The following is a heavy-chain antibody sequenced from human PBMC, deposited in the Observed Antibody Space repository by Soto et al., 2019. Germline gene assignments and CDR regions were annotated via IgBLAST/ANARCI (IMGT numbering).Heavy chain of an antibody. CDR2: ITPNSGGT. V-gene: IGHV1-2*04. J-gene: IGHJ3*02. Sequence: KVARASVKVSCKASGYTFTGYYMHWVRQAPGQGLEWMGWITPNSGGTNYAQKFQGWVTMTRDTSISTAYMELSRLRSDDTAVYYCAREGVFYDILTGYWSPGSGSYAFDIWGQGTMVT. CDR3: AREGVFYDILTGYWSPGSGSYAFDI. D-gene: IGHD3-9*01. CDR1: GYTFTGYY.